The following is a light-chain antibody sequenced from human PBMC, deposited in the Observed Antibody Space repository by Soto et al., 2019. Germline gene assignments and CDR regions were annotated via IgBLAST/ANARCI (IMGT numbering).Light chain of an antibody. CDR1: QSVSSN. V-gene: IGKV3-15*01. CDR3: QQYNNWPPWT. Sequence: EIVITLSTATLSVSPGARATLSCRASQSVSSNLAWYQQKPGQAPRLLIYGASTRATGIPARFSGSGSGTEFTLTISSLQSEDFAVYYCQQYNNWPPWTFGQGSKV. CDR2: GAS. J-gene: IGKJ1*01.